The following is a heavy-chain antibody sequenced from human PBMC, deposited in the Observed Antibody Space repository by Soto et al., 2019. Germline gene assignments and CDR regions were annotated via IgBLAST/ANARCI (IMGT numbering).Heavy chain of an antibody. CDR2: INRDGTCK. CDR1: GFPFSNYW. V-gene: IGHV3-74*01. J-gene: IGHJ6*02. CDR3: VRGGSGSHCYRYFGMDV. Sequence: GGSLRLSCAASGFPFSNYWLHLVRQAPGKALLWVSRINRDGTCKSYADSVKGGFTISRDNAKNTVYLQMNSLRAKDTAVYYCVRGGSGSHCYRYFGMDVWAQGATVPVSS. D-gene: IGHD2-21*02.